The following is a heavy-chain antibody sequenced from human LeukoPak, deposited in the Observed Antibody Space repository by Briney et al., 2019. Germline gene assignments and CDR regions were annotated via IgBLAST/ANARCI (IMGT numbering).Heavy chain of an antibody. J-gene: IGHJ4*02. CDR1: GFTFSNFD. D-gene: IGHD4-17*01. CDR3: AKLLTVTTGDTDY. V-gene: IGHV3-30*18. Sequence: PGGSLRLSCAASGFTFSNFDMHWVRQAPGKGLEWVAIISYDGSNKYYADSVKGRFTISRDNSKNTLYLQMNSLRAEDTAVYYCAKLLTVTTGDTDYWGQGTLVTVSS. CDR2: ISYDGSNK.